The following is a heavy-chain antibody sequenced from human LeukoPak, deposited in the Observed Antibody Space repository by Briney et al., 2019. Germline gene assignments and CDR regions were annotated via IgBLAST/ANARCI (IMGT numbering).Heavy chain of an antibody. Sequence: SVKVSCKASGGTFSSYAISWVRQAPGQGLGWMGGIIPIFGTANYAQKFQGRVTITADKSTSTAYMELSSLRSEDTAVYYCARGDSGSSGYYFYWGQGTLVTVSS. J-gene: IGHJ4*02. D-gene: IGHD3-22*01. V-gene: IGHV1-69*06. CDR1: GGTFSSYA. CDR3: ARGDSGSSGYYFY. CDR2: IIPIFGTA.